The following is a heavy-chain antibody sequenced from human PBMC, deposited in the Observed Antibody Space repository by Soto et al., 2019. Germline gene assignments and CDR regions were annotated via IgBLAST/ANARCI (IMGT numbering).Heavy chain of an antibody. D-gene: IGHD6-19*01. J-gene: IGHJ4*02. CDR2: IKKKSDGGTT. CDR3: RTQWLD. CDR1: GFTFSDAW. Sequence: EVQLVEPGGGLVKPGGSLRLSCAASGFTFSDAWMSWVRQAPGKGLEWVGLIKKKSDGGTTDYAAPVKGRFTISRDDSKNTVYLQMSSLKTEDTAVYYCRTQWLDWGQGTLVTVSS. V-gene: IGHV3-15*01.